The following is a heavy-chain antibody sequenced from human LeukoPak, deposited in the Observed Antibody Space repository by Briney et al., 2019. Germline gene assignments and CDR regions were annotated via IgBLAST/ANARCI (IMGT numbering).Heavy chain of an antibody. Sequence: GGSLRLSCAASGFTFSNYWILWVRQAPGKGLEWVANITQDGVEKYYVESVKGRFTISRDNAKNSLYLQMNSLRAEDTAVYYCARDLSVVRGVIIHYYYGLDVWGQGTTVTVSS. J-gene: IGHJ6*02. CDR1: GFTFSNYW. CDR3: ARDLSVVRGVIIHYYYGLDV. V-gene: IGHV3-7*01. CDR2: ITQDGVEK. D-gene: IGHD3-10*01.